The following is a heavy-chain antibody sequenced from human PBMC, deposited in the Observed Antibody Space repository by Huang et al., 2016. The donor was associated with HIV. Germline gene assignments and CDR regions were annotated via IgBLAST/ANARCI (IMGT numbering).Heavy chain of an antibody. CDR1: GDSISSGAFY. V-gene: IGHV4-61*09. CDR3: ARGRGGTHSYFFYSMDV. J-gene: IGHJ6*03. CDR2: VYTSGRV. D-gene: IGHD1-26*01. Sequence: QVQLQESGPGLVQPSQTLSLICTVSGDSISSGAFYWTWIRQSAGGGLQWIGHVYTSGRVLYNDSLRSRGTIALDTSKNQLSLNLRSVTAADTALYFCARGRGGTHSYFFYSMDVWGAGTAVIVSS.